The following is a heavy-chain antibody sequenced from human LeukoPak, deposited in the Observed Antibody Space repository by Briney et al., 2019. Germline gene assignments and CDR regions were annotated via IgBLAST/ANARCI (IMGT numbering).Heavy chain of an antibody. CDR2: IIPIFGTA. CDR1: GGTFSSYA. J-gene: IGHJ4*02. V-gene: IGHV1-69*01. CDR3: ARDVGTMVRGVITTHDFDY. Sequence: ASVKVPCKASGGTFSSYAISWVRQAPGQGLEWMGGIIPIFGTANYAQKFQGRVTITADESTSTAYMELSSPRSEDTAVYYCARDVGTMVRGVITTHDFDYWGQGTLVTVSS. D-gene: IGHD3-10*01.